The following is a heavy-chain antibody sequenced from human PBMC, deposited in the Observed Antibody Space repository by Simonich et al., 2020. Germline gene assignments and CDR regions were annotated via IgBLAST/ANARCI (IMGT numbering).Heavy chain of an antibody. D-gene: IGHD3-22*01. J-gene: IGHJ4*02. CDR2: IYWDDDK. CDR1: GFSLSTSGVG. V-gene: IGHV2-5*02. Sequence: QITLKESGPTLVKPTQTLTLTCTFSGFSLSTSGVGVGWIRQPPGKALEWLALIYWDDDKRYSPSRKSKLTITKDTPKNHVVLTMTKMDPADTSTYFCAHRRHSSGYYYYFDYWGQGTLVTVSS. CDR3: AHRRHSSGYYYYFDY.